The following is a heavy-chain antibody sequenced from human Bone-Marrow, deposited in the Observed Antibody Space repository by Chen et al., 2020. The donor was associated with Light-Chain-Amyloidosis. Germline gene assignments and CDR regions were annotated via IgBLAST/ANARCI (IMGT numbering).Heavy chain of an antibody. Sequence: QVQLVESGGGVVQPGGSLRLSCAASGFTFSSYGIHWVRQAPGKGLEWVAVVSYLGNYTHYADSVKGRFTVSRDNSKNTLYVQMNSLRAEDTAVYYCARERLSVREGNAGDFYYYNYMDVWGKGTTVTVSS. V-gene: IGHV3-30*03. CDR2: VSYLGNYT. D-gene: IGHD3-10*01. CDR1: GFTFSSYG. J-gene: IGHJ6*03. CDR3: ARERLSVREGNAGDFYYYNYMDV.